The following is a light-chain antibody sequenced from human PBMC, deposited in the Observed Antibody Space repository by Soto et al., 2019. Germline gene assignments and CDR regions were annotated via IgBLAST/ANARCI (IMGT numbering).Light chain of an antibody. V-gene: IGLV2-11*01. CDR2: DVS. CDR1: SGDVGYYNY. Sequence: QSALTQPRSVSGSPGQSVTISCTGTSGDVGYYNYVSWYQQHPGKAPKLMIYDVSKRPSGVPDRFSGSKSGSTASLTIAGLRAEDEAHYFCSSYAGTSSFVLFGGETKLTVL. CDR3: SSYAGTSSFVL. J-gene: IGLJ2*01.